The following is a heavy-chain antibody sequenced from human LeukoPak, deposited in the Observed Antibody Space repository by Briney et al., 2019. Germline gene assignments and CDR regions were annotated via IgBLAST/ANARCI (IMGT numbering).Heavy chain of an antibody. CDR2: ISGSGGST. CDR1: GFTISSYA. V-gene: IGHV3-23*01. Sequence: PGGSLRLSCAASGFTISSYAMSWVRQAPGKGLEWVSAISGSGGSTYYADSVKGRFTISRDNSKNTLYLQMNSLGAEDTAVYYCAKSSSSWPPNFDYWGQGTLVTVSS. D-gene: IGHD6-13*01. J-gene: IGHJ4*02. CDR3: AKSSSSWPPNFDY.